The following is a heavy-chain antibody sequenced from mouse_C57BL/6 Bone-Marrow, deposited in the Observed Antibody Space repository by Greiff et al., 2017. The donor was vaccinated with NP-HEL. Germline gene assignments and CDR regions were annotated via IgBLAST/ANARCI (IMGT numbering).Heavy chain of an antibody. CDR3: ASLIYYDYGVWFAY. V-gene: IGHV5-4*03. CDR2: ISDGGSYT. D-gene: IGHD2-4*01. CDR1: GFTFSSYA. J-gene: IGHJ3*01. Sequence: EVMLVESGGGLVKPGGSLKLSCAASGFTFSSYAMSWVRQTPEKRLAWVATISDGGSYTYYPDNVKGRFTISRDNAKNNLYLQMSHLKSEDTAMYYCASLIYYDYGVWFAYWGQGTLVTVSA.